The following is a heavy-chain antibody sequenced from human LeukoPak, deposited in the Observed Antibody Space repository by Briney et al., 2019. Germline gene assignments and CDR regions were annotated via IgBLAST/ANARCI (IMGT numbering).Heavy chain of an antibody. V-gene: IGHV4-4*07. Sequence: PSETLSLTCTVSSGSFSSYYWNWIRQPAGKGLEWIGRIYITGSTNYNPSLKSRVTVSVDTSKNQFSLKLSSMTAADTAVYYCARGRGHYQDYWGQGTLVTVSS. CDR2: IYITGST. D-gene: IGHD3-22*01. J-gene: IGHJ4*02. CDR1: SGSFSSYY. CDR3: ARGRGHYQDY.